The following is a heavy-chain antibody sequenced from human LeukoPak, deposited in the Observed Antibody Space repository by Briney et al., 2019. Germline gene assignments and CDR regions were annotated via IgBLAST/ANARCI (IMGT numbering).Heavy chain of an antibody. D-gene: IGHD3-3*01. CDR1: GFTFSSYE. J-gene: IGHJ4*02. V-gene: IGHV3-30*04. Sequence: PGGSLRLSCAASGFTFSSYEMNWVRQAPGKGLEWVAVISYDGSNKYYADSVKGRFTISRDNSKNTLYLQMNSLRAEDTAVYYCARAYYDFWSGYQPPHYFDYWGQGTLVTVSS. CDR2: ISYDGSNK. CDR3: ARAYYDFWSGYQPPHYFDY.